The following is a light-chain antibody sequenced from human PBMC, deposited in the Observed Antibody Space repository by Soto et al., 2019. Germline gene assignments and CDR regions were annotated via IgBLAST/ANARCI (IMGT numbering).Light chain of an antibody. CDR2: DVS. CDR3: CSYAGSYTLV. CDR1: SSDVGTYNY. Sequence: QSALTQPRSVSGSPGQSVTFSCTGTSSDVGTYNYVSWYQQHPGKAPKLMIYDVSKRPSGVPDRFSGSKSGNTASLTISGLQAEDEADYYCCSYAGSYTLVFGGGTKVTVL. J-gene: IGLJ2*01. V-gene: IGLV2-11*01.